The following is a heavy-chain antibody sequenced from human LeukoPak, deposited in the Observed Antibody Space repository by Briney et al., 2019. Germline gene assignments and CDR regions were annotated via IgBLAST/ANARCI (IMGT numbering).Heavy chain of an antibody. CDR2: IYTSGST. V-gene: IGHV4-4*07. J-gene: IGHJ4*02. CDR3: ASTKNDDILTGYLQY. Sequence: PSETLSLTCTVSGGSISSYYWSWIRQPAGKGLEWIGRIYTSGSTNYNPSPKSRVTMSVVPSNNQFSLKLSSVTAADTAVYYCASTKNDDILTGYLQYWGQGTLVTVSS. D-gene: IGHD3-9*01. CDR1: GGSISSYY.